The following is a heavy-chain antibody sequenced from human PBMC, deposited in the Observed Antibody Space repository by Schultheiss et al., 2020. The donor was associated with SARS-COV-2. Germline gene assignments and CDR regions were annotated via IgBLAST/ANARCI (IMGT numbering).Heavy chain of an antibody. D-gene: IGHD3-3*01. V-gene: IGHV3-7*01. Sequence: GESLKISCAASGFTFSSYWMSWVRQAPGKGLEWVANIKQDGSEKYYVDSVKGRFTISRDNAKNSLYLQMNSLRAEDTAVYYCAREDAYYDFWSGYLYYNYYGMDVWGRGTLVTVSS. J-gene: IGHJ6*02. CDR1: GFTFSSYW. CDR3: AREDAYYDFWSGYLYYNYYGMDV. CDR2: IKQDGSEK.